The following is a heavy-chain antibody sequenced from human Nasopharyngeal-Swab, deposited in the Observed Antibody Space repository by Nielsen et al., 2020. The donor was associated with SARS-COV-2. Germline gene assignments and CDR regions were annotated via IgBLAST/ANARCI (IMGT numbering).Heavy chain of an antibody. J-gene: IGHJ6*02. V-gene: IGHV1-46*01. D-gene: IGHD1-7*01. CDR2: INPTDGST. CDR3: ARVLPFRITGTSGMDV. Sequence: ASVQVSCKASGYTFTSYYLHWVRQAPGQGLVWMGIINPTDGSTSYAQKFEGRVTMTRVTSTSTVYMELNSLRSEDTAVYYCARVLPFRITGTSGMDVWGQGTTVTVSS. CDR1: GYTFTSYY.